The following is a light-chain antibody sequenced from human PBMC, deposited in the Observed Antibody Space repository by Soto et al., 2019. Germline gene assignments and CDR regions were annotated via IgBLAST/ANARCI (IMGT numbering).Light chain of an antibody. J-gene: IGKJ1*01. V-gene: IGKV1-5*01. CDR3: QQYNTYEGT. CDR2: DAS. CDR1: QSIGRW. Sequence: DIQMTQSPSTLSASVGDRVTITCRASQSIGRWLAWYQQKPGKAPKVLIYDASTLKSGVPSRFSGSGSGTDFTLTISSLQPDDFGSYYCQQYNTYEGTFGQGTKVDIK.